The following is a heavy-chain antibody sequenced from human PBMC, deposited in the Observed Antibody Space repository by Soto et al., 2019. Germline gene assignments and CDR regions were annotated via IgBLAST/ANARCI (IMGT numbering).Heavy chain of an antibody. CDR1: GDTYTSYY. V-gene: IGHV1-46*01. D-gene: IGHD4-17*01. CDR3: ARVRLDDYGGNVEYYFDY. Sequence: ASVKVSCKASGDTYTSYYMHWVRQAPGQGLEWMGIINPSGGSTSYAQKFQGRVTMTRDTSTSTVYMELSSLRSEDTAVYYCARVRLDDYGGNVEYYFDYWGQGGXVTV. CDR2: INPSGGST. J-gene: IGHJ4*02.